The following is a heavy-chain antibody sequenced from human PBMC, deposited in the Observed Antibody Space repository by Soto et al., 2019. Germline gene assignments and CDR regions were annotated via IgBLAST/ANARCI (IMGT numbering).Heavy chain of an antibody. CDR1: GFTFSSYG. CDR3: AKVAHSGSSLSWFDP. CDR2: ISYDGSNK. J-gene: IGHJ5*02. V-gene: IGHV3-30*18. D-gene: IGHD1-26*01. Sequence: QVQLVESGGGVVQPGRSLRLSCAASGFTFSSYGMHWVRQAPGKGLEWEAVISYDGSNKYYADSVKGRFTISRDNSKNTLYLQMNSLRAEDTAVYYCAKVAHSGSSLSWFDPWGQGTLVTVSS.